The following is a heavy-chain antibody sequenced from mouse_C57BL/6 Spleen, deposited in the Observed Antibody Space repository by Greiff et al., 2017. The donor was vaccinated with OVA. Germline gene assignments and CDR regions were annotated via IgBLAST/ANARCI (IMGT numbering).Heavy chain of an antibody. CDR1: GFTFSSYA. CDR3: TRVGGSRYYYAMDY. V-gene: IGHV5-9-1*02. J-gene: IGHJ4*01. Sequence: EVKLQESGEGLVKPGGSLKLSCAASGFTFSSYAMSWVRQTPEKRLEWVAYISSGGDYIYYADTVKGRFTISRDNARNTLYLQMSSLKSEDTAMYYCTRVGGSRYYYAMDYWGQGTSGTVSS. D-gene: IGHD1-1*01. CDR2: ISSGGDYI.